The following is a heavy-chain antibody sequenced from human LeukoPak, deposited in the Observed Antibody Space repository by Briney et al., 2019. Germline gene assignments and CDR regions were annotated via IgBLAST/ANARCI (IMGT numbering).Heavy chain of an antibody. D-gene: IGHD2-2*01. CDR1: GGSFSDYY. V-gene: IGHV4-34*01. J-gene: IGHJ3*02. Sequence: SETLSLTCAVYGGSFSDYYWSWIRQPPGKGLEWIGEINHSGSTNYNPSLKSRVTISVDTSKNQFSLKLSSVTAADTAVYYCARFPLAGRRVVVVPAVNAFDIWGQGTMVTVSS. CDR2: INHSGST. CDR3: ARFPLAGRRVVVVPAVNAFDI.